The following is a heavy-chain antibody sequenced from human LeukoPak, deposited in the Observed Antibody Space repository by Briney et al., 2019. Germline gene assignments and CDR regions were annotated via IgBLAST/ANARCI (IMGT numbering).Heavy chain of an antibody. D-gene: IGHD4-11*01. V-gene: IGHV4-34*01. CDR2: INHSGST. CDR1: GGSFSGYY. CDR3: ARYSASLSNWFDP. Sequence: SETLSLTCAVYGGSFSGYYWSWIRQPPGKGLEWIGEINHSGSTNYNPSLKSRVTISVDTSKNQFSLKLSSVTAADTAVYYCARYSASLSNWFDPWGQGTVVTVSS. J-gene: IGHJ5*02.